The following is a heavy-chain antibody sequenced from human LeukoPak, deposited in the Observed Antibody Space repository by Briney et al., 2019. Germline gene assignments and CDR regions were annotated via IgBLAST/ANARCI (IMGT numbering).Heavy chain of an antibody. CDR1: GFTFSSYG. CDR2: IWYGGSDK. J-gene: IGHJ4*02. Sequence: PGGSLRLSCAASGFTFSSYGMHWVRQAPGKGLEWVAVIWYGGSDKYYADSVKGRFTISRDNSKNTLYLQMNSLRAEDTAVYYCAKVGWLEDYYFDYWGQGTLVTVSS. CDR3: AKVGWLEDYYFDY. V-gene: IGHV3-30*02. D-gene: IGHD6-19*01.